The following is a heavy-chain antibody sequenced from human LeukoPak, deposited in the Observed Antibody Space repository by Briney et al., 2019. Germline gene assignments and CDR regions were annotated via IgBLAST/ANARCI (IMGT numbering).Heavy chain of an antibody. CDR3: ARRRGELLAYYYMDV. CDR2: ISAYNGNT. V-gene: IGHV1-18*01. D-gene: IGHD1-26*01. Sequence: ASVKVSCKASGYTFTSYGIIWVRQAPGQGREGMGWISAYNGNTNYAQKLQGRVTMTTDTSTSTAYMELRSLRSDDTAVYYCARRRGELLAYYYMDVWGKGTTVTISS. CDR1: GYTFTSYG. J-gene: IGHJ6*03.